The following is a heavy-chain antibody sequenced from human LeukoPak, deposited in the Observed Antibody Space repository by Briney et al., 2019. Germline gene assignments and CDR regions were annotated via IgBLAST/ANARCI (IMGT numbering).Heavy chain of an antibody. CDR3: ARVHISSSPFDY. CDR2: INPDSGGT. J-gene: IGHJ4*02. Sequence: ASVKVSCKASGYTFTGYYIHWVRQAPGQGLEWMGWINPDSGGTNYAQNFQGRVTMTRDTSINTAHMELSWLRSDDTAIYYCARVHISSSPFDYWGQGTRVTVSS. CDR1: GYTFTGYY. D-gene: IGHD6-6*01. V-gene: IGHV1-2*02.